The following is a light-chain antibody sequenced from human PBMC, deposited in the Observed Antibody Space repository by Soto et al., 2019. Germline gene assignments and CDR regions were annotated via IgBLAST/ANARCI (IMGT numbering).Light chain of an antibody. J-gene: IGKJ4*01. Sequence: EIVLMQSPGTLSLSPGERGTLSCRASQSVASSLAWYQQKPGQAPRLLIYDASNRATGIPDRFSGSGSGTDFTLTLSRLEPEDFAVYYCRQYVNSTLTFGGGTKVDIK. CDR2: DAS. CDR1: QSVASS. V-gene: IGKV3-20*01. CDR3: RQYVNSTLT.